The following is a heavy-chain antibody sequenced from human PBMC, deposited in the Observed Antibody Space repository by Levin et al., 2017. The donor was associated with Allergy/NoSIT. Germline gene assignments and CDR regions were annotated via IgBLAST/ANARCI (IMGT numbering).Heavy chain of an antibody. CDR2: FDPEDGET. CDR3: ATIPPDYYGSGSYVFWFDP. Sequence: ASVKVSCKVSGYTLTELSMHWVRQAPGKGLEWMGGFDPEDGETIYAQKFQGRVTMTEDTSTDTAYMELSSLRSEDTAVYYCATIPPDYYGSGSYVFWFDPWGQGTLVTVSS. D-gene: IGHD3-10*01. CDR1: GYTLTELS. V-gene: IGHV1-24*01. J-gene: IGHJ5*02.